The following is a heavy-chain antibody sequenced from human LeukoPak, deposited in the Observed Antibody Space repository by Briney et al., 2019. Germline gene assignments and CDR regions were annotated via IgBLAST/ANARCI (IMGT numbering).Heavy chain of an antibody. J-gene: IGHJ3*02. Sequence: SQTLSLTCTVSGGSISSGGYYWSWIRQHPGKGLEWIGYIYYSGSTYYNPPLKSRVTISVDTSKNQFSLKLSSVTAADTAVYYCASRPGYYYDSSGYQGRGAFDIWGQGTMVTVSS. D-gene: IGHD3-22*01. V-gene: IGHV4-31*03. CDR3: ASRPGYYYDSSGYQGRGAFDI. CDR2: IYYSGST. CDR1: GGSISSGGYY.